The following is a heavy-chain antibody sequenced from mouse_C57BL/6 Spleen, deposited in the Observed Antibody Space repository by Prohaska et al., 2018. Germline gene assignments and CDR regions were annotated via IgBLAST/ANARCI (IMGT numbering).Heavy chain of an antibody. CDR1: GYTFTSYW. J-gene: IGHJ2*01. CDR3: ARSRNYDYDFDY. Sequence: QVQLQQPGAELVKPGASVKMSCKASGYTFTSYWITWVKQRPGQGLEWIGDIYPGSGSTNYNEKFKSKATLTVDTSSSTAYMQLSSLTSEDSAVYYCARSRNYDYDFDYWGQGTTLTVSS. D-gene: IGHD2-4*01. V-gene: IGHV1-55*01. CDR2: IYPGSGST.